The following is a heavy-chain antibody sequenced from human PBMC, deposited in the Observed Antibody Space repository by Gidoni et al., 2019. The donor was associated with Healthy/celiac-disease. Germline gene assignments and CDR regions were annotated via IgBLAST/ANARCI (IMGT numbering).Heavy chain of an antibody. V-gene: IGHV3-48*02. CDR1: GFTFSSYS. CDR2: ISSSSSTI. CDR3: ARDLVYSSSSPPDY. Sequence: EVQLVESGGGLVQPGGSLRLSCAASGFTFSSYSMNWVRQAPGKGLEWVSYISSSSSTIYYADSVKGRFTISRDNAKNSLYLQMNSLRDEDTAVYYCARDLVYSSSSPPDYWGQGTLVTVSS. J-gene: IGHJ4*02. D-gene: IGHD6-6*01.